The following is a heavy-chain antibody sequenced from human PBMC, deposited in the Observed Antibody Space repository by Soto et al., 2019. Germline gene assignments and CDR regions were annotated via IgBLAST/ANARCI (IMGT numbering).Heavy chain of an antibody. V-gene: IGHV4-59*08. J-gene: IGHJ5*02. CDR2: AYYTGST. Sequence: SXTLSLTCTVSGDSIRNYYWSWIRQSPGKGLEWIGYAYYTGSTNYNPSLKSRLTISVDTSKSQFSLKLDSVTAADTAVYYCARLGTADLWFDPWGQGTLVTAS. CDR3: ARLGTADLWFDP. D-gene: IGHD7-27*01. CDR1: GDSIRNYY.